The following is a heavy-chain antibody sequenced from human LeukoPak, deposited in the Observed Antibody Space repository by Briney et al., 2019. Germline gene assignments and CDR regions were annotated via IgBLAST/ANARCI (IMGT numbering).Heavy chain of an antibody. J-gene: IGHJ4*02. CDR2: IRYDGSNK. V-gene: IGHV3-30*02. D-gene: IGHD3-3*01. Sequence: GGSLRLSCAASGFTFSSYGMHWVRQAPGKGLEWVAFIRYDGSNKYYADSVKGRFTISRDNSKNTLYLQMNSLRAEDTAVYYCAKGGSDFWGDYYFDYWGQGTLVTVSS. CDR3: AKGGSDFWGDYYFDY. CDR1: GFTFSSYG.